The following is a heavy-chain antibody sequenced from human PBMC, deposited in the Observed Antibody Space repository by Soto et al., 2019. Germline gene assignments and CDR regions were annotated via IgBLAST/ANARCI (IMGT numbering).Heavy chain of an antibody. V-gene: IGHV3-20*04. D-gene: IGHD3-9*01. CDR1: GFSLDDYG. Sequence: LRLSCAASGFSLDDYGMSWVRQVPGKGLEWVAGINWNGRNRDYADSVKGRFTISRDDAKSSLYLQMNSVRPEDTALYYCARASPRGRYFDWLIFPLGYWGQGTLVTVS. CDR3: ARASPRGRYFDWLIFPLGY. CDR2: INWNGRNR. J-gene: IGHJ4*02.